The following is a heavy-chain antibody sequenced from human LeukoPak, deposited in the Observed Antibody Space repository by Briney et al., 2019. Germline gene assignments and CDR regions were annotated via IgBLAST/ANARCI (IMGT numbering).Heavy chain of an antibody. V-gene: IGHV5-51*01. D-gene: IGHD3-22*01. Sequence: GESLKISCQGSGYSFTSYWIGWVRQMPGKGLEWMAIIYPGDSATRYSPSFQGQVTISADKSISTAYLQWSSLKASDTAMYYCARHYDSSGYDYWGQGTLVTVSS. CDR3: ARHYDSSGYDY. CDR1: GYSFTSYW. J-gene: IGHJ4*02. CDR2: IYPGDSAT.